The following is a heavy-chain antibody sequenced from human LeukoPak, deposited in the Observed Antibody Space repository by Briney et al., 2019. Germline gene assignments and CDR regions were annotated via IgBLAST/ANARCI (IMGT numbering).Heavy chain of an antibody. D-gene: IGHD6-13*01. V-gene: IGHV1-2*02. CDR1: GYTFTDYY. Sequence: ASVKVSCKTSGYTFTDYYMHWVRQAPGQGLEWMGRIDPNSGGTNYAQKFQVRVTMTRDTSISTVYMELSGLRSDDTAVYYCAREGSSWTFDYWGQGTLVTVSS. CDR3: AREGSSWTFDY. CDR2: IDPNSGGT. J-gene: IGHJ4*02.